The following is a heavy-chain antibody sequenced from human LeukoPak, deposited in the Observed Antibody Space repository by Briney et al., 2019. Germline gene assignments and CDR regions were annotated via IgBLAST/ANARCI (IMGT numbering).Heavy chain of an antibody. CDR3: AKVVVGDDFWSGYYSDY. CDR1: GFTFSSYA. CDR2: ISGSGGST. J-gene: IGHJ4*02. Sequence: QPGGSLRLSCAASGFTFSSYAMSWVRQAPGKGLEWVSAISGSGGSTYYADSVKGRFTISRDNSKNTLYPQMNSLRAEDTAVYYCAKVVVGDDFWSGYYSDYWGQGTLVTVSS. D-gene: IGHD3-3*01. V-gene: IGHV3-23*01.